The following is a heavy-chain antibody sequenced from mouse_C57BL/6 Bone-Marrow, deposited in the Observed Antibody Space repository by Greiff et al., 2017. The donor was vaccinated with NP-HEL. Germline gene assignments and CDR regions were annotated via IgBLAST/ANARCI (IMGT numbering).Heavy chain of an antibody. Sequence: EVKLMESGGDLVKPGGSLKLSCAASGFTFSSYGMSWVRQTPDKRLEWVATISSGGSYTYYPDSVKGRFTISRDNAKNTLYLQMSSLKSEDTAMYYCASLYYYGSSPWGQGTTLTVSS. V-gene: IGHV5-6*01. D-gene: IGHD1-1*01. J-gene: IGHJ2*01. CDR2: ISSGGSYT. CDR3: ASLYYYGSSP. CDR1: GFTFSSYG.